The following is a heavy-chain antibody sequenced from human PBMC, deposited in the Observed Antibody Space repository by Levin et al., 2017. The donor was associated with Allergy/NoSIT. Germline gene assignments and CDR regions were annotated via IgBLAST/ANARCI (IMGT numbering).Heavy chain of an antibody. J-gene: IGHJ4*02. CDR3: AKDWGCSGGSCYPDY. V-gene: IGHV3-43*01. CDR2: ISWDGGST. Sequence: GGSLRLSCAASGFTFDDYTMHWVRQAPGKGLEWVSLISWDGGSTYYADSVKGRFTISRDNSKNSLYLQMNSLRTEDTALYYCAKDWGCSGGSCYPDYWGQGTLVTVSS. D-gene: IGHD2-15*01. CDR1: GFTFDDYT.